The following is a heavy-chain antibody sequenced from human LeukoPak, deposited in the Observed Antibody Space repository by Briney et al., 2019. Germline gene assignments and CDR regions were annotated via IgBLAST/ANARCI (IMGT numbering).Heavy chain of an antibody. CDR2: IYSGGST. CDR1: GFTVSSNY. Sequence: PGGSLRLSCAASGFTVSSNYMSWVRQAPGKGLEWVSVIYSGGSTYYADSVKGRFTISRDNSKNTLYLQMNSLRAEDTAVYYCARAGGGPTTLYWYFDIWGRGTLVTVSS. CDR3: ARAGGGPTTLYWYFDI. J-gene: IGHJ2*01. V-gene: IGHV3-66*01. D-gene: IGHD1-7*01.